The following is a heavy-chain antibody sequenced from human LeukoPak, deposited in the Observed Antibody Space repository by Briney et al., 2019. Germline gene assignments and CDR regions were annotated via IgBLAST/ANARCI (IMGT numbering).Heavy chain of an antibody. D-gene: IGHD3-3*01. J-gene: IGHJ4*02. CDR1: GFTFDDYA. CDR2: ISYNSGSI. Sequence: GGSLRLSCAASGFTFDDYAMHWVRQAPGKGLEWASGISYNSGSIRYADSVKGRFTISRDNAKNSLYLQMNSLRAEDTALYYCAKASSYDFWSGYYGNDYWGQGTLVTVSS. V-gene: IGHV3-9*01. CDR3: AKASSYDFWSGYYGNDY.